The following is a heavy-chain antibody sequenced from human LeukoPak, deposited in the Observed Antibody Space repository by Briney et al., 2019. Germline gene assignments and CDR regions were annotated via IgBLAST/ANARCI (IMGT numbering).Heavy chain of an antibody. Sequence: GGSLRLSCSASGFPFSAYSVTWVRQAPEKGLEWISFISSSGGIKHYTDSLKGRFTISRDNAKNSLYLQMNSLRAEDTAVYYCARGDTTGTNLDYWGQGTVVTVSS. D-gene: IGHD1-1*01. J-gene: IGHJ4*02. CDR2: ISSSGGIK. CDR1: GFPFSAYS. V-gene: IGHV3-48*04. CDR3: ARGDTTGTNLDY.